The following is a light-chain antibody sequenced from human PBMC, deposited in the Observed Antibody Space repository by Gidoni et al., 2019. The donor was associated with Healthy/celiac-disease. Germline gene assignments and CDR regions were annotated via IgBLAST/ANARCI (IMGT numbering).Light chain of an antibody. Sequence: DIQMTQSPSSLSASVGDRVTITCRASQSISSYLNWYQQKPGQAPKLLIYAASSLPTGIPSRFSGSGSGTDFTLTISSLEPEDFATYYCQQSCSSPRTFGRGTKVEIK. J-gene: IGKJ4*01. CDR2: AAS. CDR3: QQSCSSPRT. CDR1: QSISSY. V-gene: IGKV1-39*01.